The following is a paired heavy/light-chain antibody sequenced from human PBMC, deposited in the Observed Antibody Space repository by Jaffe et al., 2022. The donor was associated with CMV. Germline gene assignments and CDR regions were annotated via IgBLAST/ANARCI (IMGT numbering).Heavy chain of an antibody. D-gene: IGHD3-22*01. Sequence: QVQLVESGGGVVQPGRSLRLSCAASGFTFSSYGMHWVRQAPGKGLEWVAVIWYDGSNKYYADSVKGRFTISRDNSKNTLYLQMNSLRAEDTAVYYCARARPLNYYDSSGYGNRAFDIWGQGTMVTVSS. CDR3: ARARPLNYYDSSGYGNRAFDI. CDR2: IWYDGSNK. CDR1: GFTFSSYG. V-gene: IGHV3-33*08. J-gene: IGHJ3*02.
Light chain of an antibody. CDR1: QSVSSY. Sequence: EIVLTQSPATLSLSPGERATLSCRASQSVSSYLAWYQQKPGQAPRLLIYDASNRATGIPARFSGSGSGTDFTLTISSLEPEDFAVYYCQQRSNWPPGFGPGTKVDIK. CDR2: DAS. J-gene: IGKJ3*01. CDR3: QQRSNWPPG. V-gene: IGKV3-11*01.